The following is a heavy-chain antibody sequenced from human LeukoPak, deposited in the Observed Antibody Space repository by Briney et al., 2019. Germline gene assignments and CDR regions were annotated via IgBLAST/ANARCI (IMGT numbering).Heavy chain of an antibody. J-gene: IGHJ4*02. CDR2: ISTDARTI. CDR1: GFAFSTNW. D-gene: IGHD6-19*01. V-gene: IGHV3-74*01. Sequence: PGGSLRLSCAASGFAFSTNWMHWVRQAPGKGLVWVSHISTDARTITYADFVKGRFTISRDNAKNTLYLQMNSLRAEDTAVYYCAKDLRYSSGWYYFDYWGQGTLVTVSS. CDR3: AKDLRYSSGWYYFDY.